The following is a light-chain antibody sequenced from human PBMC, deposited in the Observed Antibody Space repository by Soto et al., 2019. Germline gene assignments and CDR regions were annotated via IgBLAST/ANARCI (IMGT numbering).Light chain of an antibody. CDR1: SSDVGAYDY. J-gene: IGLJ3*02. CDR2: EVS. Sequence: QSALTQPASVSGSPGQSITISCTGTSSDVGAYDYDSWYQQNPGKAPKLIISEVSDRPSGVSNRFSGSKSGNTASLTISGLQAEDEADYFCSSYTTTNTLWVFGGGTKLTVL. V-gene: IGLV2-14*01. CDR3: SSYTTTNTLWV.